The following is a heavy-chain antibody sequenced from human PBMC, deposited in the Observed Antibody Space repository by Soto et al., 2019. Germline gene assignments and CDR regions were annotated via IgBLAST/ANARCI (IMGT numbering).Heavy chain of an antibody. V-gene: IGHV3-23*01. CDR1: GFAFSSYP. CDR2: ISGSGGST. D-gene: IGHD3-3*01. Sequence: PGGSLRLSCAASGFAFSSYPLRWLRHAPGKGLEWDSAISGSGGSTYYADSVKGRITISRDNSKNTLYLQMNSLRAEDTAVYHCAKDKAYYHFWSGYYTDYSQGMDVWGKGTTVTAS. J-gene: IGHJ6*03. CDR3: AKDKAYYHFWSGYYTDYSQGMDV.